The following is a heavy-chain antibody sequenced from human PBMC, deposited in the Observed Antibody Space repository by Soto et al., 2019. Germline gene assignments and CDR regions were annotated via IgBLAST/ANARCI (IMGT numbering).Heavy chain of an antibody. CDR2: ISYDGSNK. CDR3: AKHSIAVAGLNYYYGMDV. V-gene: IGHV3-30*18. CDR1: GFTFSSYG. J-gene: IGHJ6*02. D-gene: IGHD6-19*01. Sequence: QVQLVESGGGVVQPGRSLRLSCAASGFTFSSYGMHWVRQAPGKGLEWVAVISYDGSNKYYADSVKGRFTISRDNSKNTLYLHMNSLRADDTAVYYCAKHSIAVAGLNYYYGMDVWGQGTTVTVSS.